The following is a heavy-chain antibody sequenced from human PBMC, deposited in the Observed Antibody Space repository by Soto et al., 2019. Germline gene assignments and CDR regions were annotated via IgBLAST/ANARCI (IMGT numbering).Heavy chain of an antibody. J-gene: IGHJ4*02. CDR1: GYTFTDYY. Sequence: QVQLVQSGAEVKKPGDSVKVSCKASGYTFTDYYIHWVRQVPGQGLQWMGRINPNTYATDDAQKVQGRVTLTRDTSNSTVYIDLSSLKSDDTAVYYCARTTFRVHPTYFEFWGQGTLVTVSS. CDR2: INPNTYAT. CDR3: ARTTFRVHPTYFEF. D-gene: IGHD1-1*01. V-gene: IGHV1-2*06.